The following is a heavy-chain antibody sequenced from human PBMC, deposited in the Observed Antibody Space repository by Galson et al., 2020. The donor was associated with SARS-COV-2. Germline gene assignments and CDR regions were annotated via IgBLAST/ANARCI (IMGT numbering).Heavy chain of an antibody. Sequence: GKSLKISCAASGFTFSSYGMHWVRQAPGKGLEWVAVISYDGSNKYYADSVKGRFTISRDNSKNTLYLQMNSLRAEDTAVYYSGRELVPYSYYYGMDVWGQGTTVTVSS. CDR2: ISYDGSNK. J-gene: IGHJ6*02. D-gene: IGHD6-13*01. V-gene: IGHV3-30*03. CDR3: GRELVPYSYYYGMDV. CDR1: GFTFSSYG.